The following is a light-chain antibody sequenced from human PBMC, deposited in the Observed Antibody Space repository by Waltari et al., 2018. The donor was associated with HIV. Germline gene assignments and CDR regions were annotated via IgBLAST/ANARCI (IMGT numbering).Light chain of an antibody. J-gene: IGLJ2*01. Sequence: QSALTQPPSASGSPGQSVTISCTGTSSDVGAYNYVSGFQQHPGKAPKLMIYDVTKRPSGVPERFSGSKSGNTASLTVSGLQAEDEADYYCASHAGSKDVFGGGTRLTVL. CDR3: ASHAGSKDV. CDR1: SSDVGAYNY. V-gene: IGLV2-8*01. CDR2: DVT.